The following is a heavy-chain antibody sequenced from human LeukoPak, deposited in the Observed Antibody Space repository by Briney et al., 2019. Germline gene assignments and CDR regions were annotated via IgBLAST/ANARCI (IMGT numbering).Heavy chain of an antibody. Sequence: PGGSLRLSCTVSGFTVSSNSWSWVRQAPGKALAWVSFIYTGGNTHYSDSVKGRFTISRDNSKNTLYLQMNSLRAEDTAIYYCARRAGEYSHPYDYWGLGTLVTVSS. V-gene: IGHV3-53*01. D-gene: IGHD2-15*01. CDR1: GFTVSSNS. CDR2: IYTGGNT. J-gene: IGHJ4*02. CDR3: ARRAGEYSHPYDY.